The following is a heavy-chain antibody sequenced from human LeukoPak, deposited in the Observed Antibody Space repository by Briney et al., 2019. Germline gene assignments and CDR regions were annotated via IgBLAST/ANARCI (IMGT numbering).Heavy chain of an antibody. Sequence: VASVKVSCKASGYTFTSYGISWVRQAPGQRLEWMGWISAYNGNTNYPQKLQGRVTMTTDTSTSTAYMELRSLRSDDTAVYYCARDRRGAILDYWGQGTLVTVSS. D-gene: IGHD3-16*02. CDR3: ARDRRGAILDY. CDR2: ISAYNGNT. J-gene: IGHJ4*02. CDR1: GYTFTSYG. V-gene: IGHV1-18*04.